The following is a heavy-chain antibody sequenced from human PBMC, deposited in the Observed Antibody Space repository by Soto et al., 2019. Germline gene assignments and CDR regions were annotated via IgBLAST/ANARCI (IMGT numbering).Heavy chain of an antibody. D-gene: IGHD6-19*01. V-gene: IGHV4-34*01. CDR1: GGSFSGYY. J-gene: IGHJ4*02. CDR2: INHSGST. Sequence: QVQLQQWGAGLLKPSETLSLTCAVYGGSFSGYYWSWIRQPPGKGLEWIGEINHSGSTNYNPSLKXRXTXXVDTSKNQFSLKLSSVTAADTAVYYCARESSDLHYWGQGTLVTVSS. CDR3: ARESSDLHY.